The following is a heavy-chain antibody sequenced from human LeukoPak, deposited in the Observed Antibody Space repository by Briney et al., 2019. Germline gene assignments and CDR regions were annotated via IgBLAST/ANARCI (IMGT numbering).Heavy chain of an antibody. CDR2: INAGNGNT. CDR1: GYSFTSYG. Sequence: ASVKVSCKASGYSFTSYGLSWVRQAPGQGLEWMGWINAGNGNTKYSQEFQGRVTITRDTSASTAYMELSSLRSEDMAVYYCARERSGWRYFDYWGQGTLVTVSS. J-gene: IGHJ4*02. V-gene: IGHV1-3*03. D-gene: IGHD6-19*01. CDR3: ARERSGWRYFDY.